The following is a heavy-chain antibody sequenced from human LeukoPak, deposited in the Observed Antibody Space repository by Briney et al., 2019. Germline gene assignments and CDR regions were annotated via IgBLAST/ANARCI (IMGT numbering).Heavy chain of an antibody. CDR1: GYTFTSYY. CDR3: ASLDYYDSSGYYYAGEY. J-gene: IGHJ4*02. D-gene: IGHD3-22*01. Sequence: ASVKVSCKASGYTFTSYYMHWVRQAPGQGLEWMGWINPNSGGTNYAQKFQGRVTMTRDTSISTAYMELSRLRSDDTAVYYCASLDYYDSSGYYYAGEYWGQGTLVTVSS. CDR2: INPNSGGT. V-gene: IGHV1-2*02.